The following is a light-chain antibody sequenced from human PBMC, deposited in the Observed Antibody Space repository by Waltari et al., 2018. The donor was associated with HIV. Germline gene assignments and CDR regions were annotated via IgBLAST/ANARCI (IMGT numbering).Light chain of an antibody. CDR3: CSYAGTYKV. CDR2: DVR. Sequence: QSALTQPRPVSGSLGPSVSIPCTGTSSDVGYYNRGSWYQQHPAKAPKLIIYDVRERPSGVADRFSASKSANAASLTISRLQADDEAEYYCCSYAGTYKVFGTGTQVTVL. J-gene: IGLJ1*01. V-gene: IGLV2-11*01. CDR1: SSDVGYYNR.